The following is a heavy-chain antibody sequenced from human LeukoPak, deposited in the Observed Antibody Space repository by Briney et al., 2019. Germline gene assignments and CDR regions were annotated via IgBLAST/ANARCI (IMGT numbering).Heavy chain of an antibody. J-gene: IGHJ5*02. CDR2: IIPIFGTA. CDR1: GGTFSSYA. Sequence: SVKVSCKASGGTFSSYAISWVRQAPGQGLEWMGGIIPIFGTANYAQKFQGRVTITADESTSTAYMELSSLRSEDTAVYYCARSYSSGWYWGDWFDPWGQGTLVTVSS. CDR3: ARSYSSGWYWGDWFDP. V-gene: IGHV1-69*13. D-gene: IGHD6-19*01.